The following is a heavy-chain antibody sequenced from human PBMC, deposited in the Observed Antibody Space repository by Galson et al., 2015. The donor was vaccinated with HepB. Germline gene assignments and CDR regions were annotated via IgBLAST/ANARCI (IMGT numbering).Heavy chain of an antibody. J-gene: IGHJ4*02. Sequence: SLRLSCAASGVTFSTYAMSWVRQAPGMGLEWVSAISGSGRTTYYADSVKGRFTISRDSSKNRLYLQMNSLKVEDTAIYYCAKQSSNWYYFDYWGQGTLVTVSS. D-gene: IGHD6-13*01. CDR3: AKQSSNWYYFDY. CDR2: ISGSGRTT. CDR1: GVTFSTYA. V-gene: IGHV3-23*01.